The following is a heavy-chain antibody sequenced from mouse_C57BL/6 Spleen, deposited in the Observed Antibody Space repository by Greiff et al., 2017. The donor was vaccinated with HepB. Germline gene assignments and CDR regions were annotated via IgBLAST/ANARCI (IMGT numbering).Heavy chain of an antibody. CDR3: ARLSYAMDY. CDR2: IWGVGST. V-gene: IGHV2-6*01. J-gene: IGHJ4*01. CDR1: GFSFTSYG. Sequence: VQVVESGPGLVAPSQSLSITCTVSGFSFTSYGVDWVRQSPGKGLEWLGVIWGVGSTNYNSALKSRLSISKDNSKSQVFLKMNSLQTDDTAMYYCARLSYAMDYWGQGTSVTVSS.